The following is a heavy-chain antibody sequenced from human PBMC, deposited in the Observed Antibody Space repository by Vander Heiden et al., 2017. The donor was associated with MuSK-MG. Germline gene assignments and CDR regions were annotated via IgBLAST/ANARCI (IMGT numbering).Heavy chain of an antibody. V-gene: IGHV3-30-3*01. CDR3: ARVALGTMVRGVTGAFDI. CDR1: GFPFSSYA. D-gene: IGHD3-10*01. CDR2: ISYDGSNK. J-gene: IGHJ3*02. Sequence: QVQLVESGGGVVQPGRSLRLSCAASGFPFSSYAMHWVRQAPGKGLEWVAVISYDGSNKYYADSVKGRFTISRDNSKNTLYLQMNSLRAEDTAVYYCARVALGTMVRGVTGAFDIWGQGTMVTVSS.